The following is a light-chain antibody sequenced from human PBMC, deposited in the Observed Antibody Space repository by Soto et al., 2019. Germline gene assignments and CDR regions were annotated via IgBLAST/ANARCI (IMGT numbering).Light chain of an antibody. J-gene: IGLJ1*01. CDR1: SSVVGGYNY. CDR3: SSYTSSSTVV. Sequence: QSVLTQPASVSGSPGQSITISCTGTSSVVGGYNYVSWYQQHPGKAPKLMIYEVSQRPSGDSNRFSGSKSGNTASLTISGLQAEDEADYWCSSYTSSSTVVFGTGTKVTVL. V-gene: IGLV2-14*01. CDR2: EVS.